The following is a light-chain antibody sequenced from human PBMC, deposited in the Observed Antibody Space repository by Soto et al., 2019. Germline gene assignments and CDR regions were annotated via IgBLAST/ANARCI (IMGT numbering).Light chain of an antibody. CDR2: GAS. J-gene: IGKJ1*01. V-gene: IGKV3-15*01. CDR1: QSVSSN. CDR3: QQYNNWTPRT. Sequence: EIVMTQSPATLSVSPGERATLSCRASQSVSSNLAWYQQKPGQAPRLLIYGASTRATGIPGRFSGSGSGTEFTLTISSLQSEDFAVYYCQQYNNWTPRTFGQGTKVEIQ.